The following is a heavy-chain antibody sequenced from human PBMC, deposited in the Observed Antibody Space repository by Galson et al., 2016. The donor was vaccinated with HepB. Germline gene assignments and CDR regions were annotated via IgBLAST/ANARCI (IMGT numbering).Heavy chain of an antibody. CDR3: SKDPFQSWGS. V-gene: IGHV3-7*03. Sequence: SLRLSCAASGFSVNNFWMSWVRQAPGKGLEWVANIKQDGSEKYYVDSAKGRFTISRDNAENSLYPQMNSLRAEDTAVYYCSKDPFQSWGSWGLGTLVTVSS. J-gene: IGHJ5*02. CDR2: IKQDGSEK. CDR1: GFSVNNFW. D-gene: IGHD3-16*01.